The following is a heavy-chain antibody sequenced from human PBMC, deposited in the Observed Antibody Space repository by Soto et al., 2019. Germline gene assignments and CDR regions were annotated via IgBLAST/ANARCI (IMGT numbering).Heavy chain of an antibody. J-gene: IGHJ4*02. Sequence: PGGSLRLSCAASGFTFSSYGMHWVRQAPGKGLEWVAVIWYDGSNKYYADPVKGRFTISRDNSKNTLYLQMNSLRAEDTAVYYCARGAYDSSGYYYLDYWGQGTLVTVSS. CDR2: IWYDGSNK. D-gene: IGHD3-22*01. V-gene: IGHV3-33*01. CDR1: GFTFSSYG. CDR3: ARGAYDSSGYYYLDY.